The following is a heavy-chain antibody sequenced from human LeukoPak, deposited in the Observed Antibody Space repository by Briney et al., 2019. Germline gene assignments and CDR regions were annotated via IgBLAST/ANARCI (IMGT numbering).Heavy chain of an antibody. Sequence: ASVKVSCKVSGYTLTELSMHWVRQAPGKGIEWMGGFDPEDGETIYAQKFQGRVTMTEDTSTDTAYMELSSLRSEDTAVYYCATWRCSGGSCYSLPYYYGMDVWGQGTTVTVSS. CDR3: ATWRCSGGSCYSLPYYYGMDV. CDR2: FDPEDGET. J-gene: IGHJ6*02. D-gene: IGHD2-15*01. V-gene: IGHV1-24*01. CDR1: GYTLTELS.